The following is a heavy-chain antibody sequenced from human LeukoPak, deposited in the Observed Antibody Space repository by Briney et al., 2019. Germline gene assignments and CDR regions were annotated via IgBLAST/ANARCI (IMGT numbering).Heavy chain of an antibody. Sequence: PSETLSLTCAVYGGSFSGYYWSWIRQPPGKGLEWIGEINHSGSTNYNPSLKSRVTISVDTSKNQFSLKLSSVTAADTAVYYCARPRRKGIAAALRSCAFDIWGQGTMVTVSS. V-gene: IGHV4-34*01. J-gene: IGHJ3*02. D-gene: IGHD6-13*01. CDR1: GGSFSGYY. CDR3: ARPRRKGIAAALRSCAFDI. CDR2: INHSGST.